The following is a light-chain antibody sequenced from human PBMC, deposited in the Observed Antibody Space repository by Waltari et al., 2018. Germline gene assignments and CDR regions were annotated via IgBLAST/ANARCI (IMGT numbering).Light chain of an antibody. CDR1: NIGSKS. CDR3: QVWDNYADLVI. Sequence: SSVLTQPPSVSVAPGLTATITCGGNNIGSKSVHWYQQKPGQAPVLVVYDDDVRPPGIPERISGSNSANTASLTINRVEVGDEAAYFCQVWDNYADLVIFGGGTKLTVL. CDR2: DDD. V-gene: IGLV3-21*02. J-gene: IGLJ2*01.